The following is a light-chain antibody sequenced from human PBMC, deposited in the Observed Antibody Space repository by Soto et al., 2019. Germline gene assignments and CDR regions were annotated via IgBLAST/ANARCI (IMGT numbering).Light chain of an antibody. J-gene: IGKJ1*01. CDR2: DAS. Sequence: EIVLTQSPGTLSLSPGERATLSCRASQSVSSSSLAWYQQKRGQAPSLLIHDASSRATGIPDRFSGSWSGTDFTLTSSRLEPEDFAVYYCQQYGGSPRTFGQGTKVEVK. V-gene: IGKV3-20*01. CDR3: QQYGGSPRT. CDR1: QSVSSSS.